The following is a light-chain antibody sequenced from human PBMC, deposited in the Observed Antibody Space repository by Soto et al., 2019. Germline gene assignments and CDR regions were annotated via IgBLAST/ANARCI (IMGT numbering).Light chain of an antibody. Sequence: DIQMTQSPSTLSASVGDRVSITCWTSQSITNWLAWYQQKPGKAPKLVIYDASSLESGVPSRFSGSGSGTEFTLTISTLQPDDSATYYCQQYNSYPWTFGQGTKVEIK. J-gene: IGKJ1*01. CDR3: QQYNSYPWT. CDR1: QSITNW. V-gene: IGKV1-5*01. CDR2: DAS.